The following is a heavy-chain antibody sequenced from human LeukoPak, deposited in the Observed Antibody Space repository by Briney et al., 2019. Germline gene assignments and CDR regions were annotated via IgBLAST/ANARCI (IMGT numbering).Heavy chain of an antibody. V-gene: IGHV3-66*01. J-gene: IGHJ4*02. CDR3: ARDPGYSYGYDY. Sequence: HPGGSLRLSCAVSGFTFSHAWMSWVRQAPGKGLQWVSVINSDGSTYYADSVKGRFTISRDNSKNTVYLQMNSLRAEDTAVYYCARDPGYSYGYDYWGQGTLVTVSS. CDR1: GFTFSHAW. D-gene: IGHD5-18*01. CDR2: INSDGST.